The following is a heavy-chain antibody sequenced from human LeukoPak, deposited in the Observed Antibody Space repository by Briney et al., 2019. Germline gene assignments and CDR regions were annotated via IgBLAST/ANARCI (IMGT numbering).Heavy chain of an antibody. Sequence: GGSLRLSCAASGFSFSIYSMNWVRQTPGKGLEWVSSVSSSSGYIYYADSVKGRSTISRDNSKNSLYLQMDSLRAEDTAVYYCARAYYGSGTSHFDSWGQGTLVTVSS. CDR2: VSSSSGYI. D-gene: IGHD3-10*01. V-gene: IGHV3-21*01. CDR3: ARAYYGSGTSHFDS. CDR1: GFSFSIYS. J-gene: IGHJ4*02.